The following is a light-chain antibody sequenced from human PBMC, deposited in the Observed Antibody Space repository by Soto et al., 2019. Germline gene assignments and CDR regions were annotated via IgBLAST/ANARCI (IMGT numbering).Light chain of an antibody. J-gene: IGLJ2*01. V-gene: IGLV2-14*03. CDR3: TSGTTSTTMI. CDR1: SSDIGAYNF. Sequence: QSALTQPASVSGSPGQSITISCTGTSSDIGAYNFVSWYQQHPGKAPKLMLYDVNIRPSGVSNRFSGSKSGNTASLTISGLQAEDEAEYYCTSGTTSTTMIFGGGTKRTVL. CDR2: DVN.